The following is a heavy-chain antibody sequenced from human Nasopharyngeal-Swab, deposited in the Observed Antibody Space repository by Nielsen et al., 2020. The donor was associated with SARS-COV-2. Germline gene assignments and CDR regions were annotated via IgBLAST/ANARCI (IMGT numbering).Heavy chain of an antibody. CDR3: ARISPLYYDLHHERDAFDI. Sequence: GSLRLSCAVYGGSFSGYYWSWIRQPPGKGLEWIGEINHSGSTNYNPSLKSRVTISVDTSKNQFSLKLSSVTAADTAVYYCARISPLYYDLHHERDAFDIWGQGTMVTVSS. J-gene: IGHJ3*02. CDR2: INHSGST. D-gene: IGHD3-3*01. CDR1: GGSFSGYY. V-gene: IGHV4-34*01.